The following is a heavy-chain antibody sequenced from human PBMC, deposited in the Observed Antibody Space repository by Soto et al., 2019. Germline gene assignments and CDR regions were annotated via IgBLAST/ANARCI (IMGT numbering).Heavy chain of an antibody. V-gene: IGHV3-23*01. Sequence: EVQLLESGAGLVQPGGSLRLSCAASGFTFSSYAMSWVRQAPGKGLEWVSGISGSGGSTYFADSVKGRFTISRDNSKNTVYLQMNSLRTEDTAVYFCARRPDYDYYYGMDVWGQGTTVTVSS. CDR2: ISGSGGST. CDR3: ARRPDYDYYYGMDV. CDR1: GFTFSSYA. D-gene: IGHD1-1*01. J-gene: IGHJ6*02.